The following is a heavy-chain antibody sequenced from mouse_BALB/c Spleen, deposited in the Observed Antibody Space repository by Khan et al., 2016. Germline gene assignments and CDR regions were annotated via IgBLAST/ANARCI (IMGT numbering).Heavy chain of an antibody. V-gene: IGHV9-2-1*01. CDR2: INTETGEP. D-gene: IGHD3-1*01. CDR3: ATARATWFAY. CDR1: GYTFTDYS. J-gene: IGHJ3*01. Sequence: QIQLVQSGPELKKPGETVKISCKASGYTFTDYSIHWVKQAPGKGLKWMGWINTETGEPTYADDFKGRFAFSLETSASTAYLQINNLKNEDTATYFCATARATWFAYWGQGTLVTVSA.